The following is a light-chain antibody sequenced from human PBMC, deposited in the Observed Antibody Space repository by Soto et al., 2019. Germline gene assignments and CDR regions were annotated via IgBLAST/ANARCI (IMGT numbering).Light chain of an antibody. CDR2: GAS. J-gene: IGKJ1*01. V-gene: IGKV3-20*01. CDR3: QQYGSSRT. CDR1: QSVSSRY. Sequence: EIMLTKSQDTLSLSPGERATLSCRASQSVSSRYLAWYQVKPGQAPRILIYGASSRATGIPDRFSGSGSGTDFTLTISRLEPEDFAVYYCQQYGSSRTFGQGTKVDI.